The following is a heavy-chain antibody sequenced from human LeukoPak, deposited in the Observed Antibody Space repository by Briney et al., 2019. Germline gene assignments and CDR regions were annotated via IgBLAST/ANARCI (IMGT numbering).Heavy chain of an antibody. J-gene: IGHJ1*01. CDR3: ARAEDIVVVVAATKNGYFQH. Sequence: GGSLRLSCAASGFTLSDYYMSWIRQAPGKGLEWVSYISSSGSTIYYADSVKGRFTISRDNAKNSLYLQMNSLRAEDTAVYYCARAEDIVVVVAATKNGYFQHWGQGTLVTVSS. D-gene: IGHD2-15*01. V-gene: IGHV3-11*01. CDR2: ISSSGSTI. CDR1: GFTLSDYY.